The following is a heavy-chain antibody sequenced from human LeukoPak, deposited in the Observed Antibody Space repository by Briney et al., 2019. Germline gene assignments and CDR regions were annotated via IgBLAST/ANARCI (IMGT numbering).Heavy chain of an antibody. Sequence: SETLSLTCTVSGGSISSSTYYWGWIRQPPGKGLEWIGSIYYSGSTYYNPSLKSRVTISVDTSKNQFSLKLSSVTAADTAVYYCARDGGFRYGPFDFWGQGTLVTVSS. D-gene: IGHD5-18*01. J-gene: IGHJ4*02. CDR1: GGSISSSTYY. CDR2: IYYSGST. V-gene: IGHV4-39*02. CDR3: ARDGGFRYGPFDF.